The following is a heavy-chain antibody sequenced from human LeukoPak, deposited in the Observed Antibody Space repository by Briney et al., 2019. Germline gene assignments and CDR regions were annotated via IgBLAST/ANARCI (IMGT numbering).Heavy chain of an antibody. CDR2: INHSGST. CDR1: GGSFSGYC. CDR3: ARGLGYYDSSGYRYYFDY. Sequence: PSETLSLTCAVYGGSFSGYCWSWIRQPPGKGLEWIGEINHSGSTNYNPSLKSRVTISVDTSKNQFSLRLSSVTAADTAVYYCARGLGYYDSSGYRYYFDYWGQGTLVTVSS. J-gene: IGHJ4*02. V-gene: IGHV4-34*01. D-gene: IGHD3-22*01.